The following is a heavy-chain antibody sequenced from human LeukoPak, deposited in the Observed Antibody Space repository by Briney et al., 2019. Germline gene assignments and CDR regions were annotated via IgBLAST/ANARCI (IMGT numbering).Heavy chain of an antibody. CDR1: GFTFSDYA. CDR2: ISDSGSKT. V-gene: IGHV3-23*01. J-gene: IGHJ4*02. Sequence: GASLRLSCAASGFTFSDYAMTWVRQAPGKGLEEVSGISDSGSKTYYADSVQGRFTISRDNSKNSLFLQMNSLRAEDTAVYYCGKEEFGELVIGYWGQGILVTVTS. CDR3: GKEEFGELVIGY. D-gene: IGHD3-10*01.